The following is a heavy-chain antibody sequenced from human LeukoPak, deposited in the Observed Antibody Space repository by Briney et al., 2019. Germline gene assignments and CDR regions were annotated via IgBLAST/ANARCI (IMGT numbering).Heavy chain of an antibody. D-gene: IGHD2-2*01. Sequence: PSETLSLTCTVSGGSISSYYWSWIRQPAGKGLEWIGRIYTSGSTNYNPSLKSRVTISVDTSKNQFSLKLSSVTAADTAVYYCARDIVVPAAISPFMDYYYYMDVWGKGTTVTVSS. CDR1: GGSISSYY. CDR3: ARDIVVPAAISPFMDYYYYMDV. J-gene: IGHJ6*03. V-gene: IGHV4-4*07. CDR2: IYTSGST.